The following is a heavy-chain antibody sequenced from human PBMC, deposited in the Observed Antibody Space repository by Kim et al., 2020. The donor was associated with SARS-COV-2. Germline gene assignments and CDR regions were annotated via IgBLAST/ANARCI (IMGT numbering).Heavy chain of an antibody. D-gene: IGHD6-13*01. J-gene: IGHJ4*01. CDR1: GINFSDYY. CDR3: ARVAVGASSWYYFYC. V-gene: IGHV3-11*05. Sequence: GGSLRLSCAASGINFSDYYMSWIRQAPGKGLEWVSYISSSGSYTKYADSLKGRFTISRDNAENSLYLEMNSLRAEDTAVYYCARVAVGASSWYYFYCWG. CDR2: ISSSGSYT.